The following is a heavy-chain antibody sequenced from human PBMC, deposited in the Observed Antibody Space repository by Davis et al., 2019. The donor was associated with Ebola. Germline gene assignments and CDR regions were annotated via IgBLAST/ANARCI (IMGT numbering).Heavy chain of an antibody. D-gene: IGHD2-8*02. CDR2: IYTGDSDT. CDR3: ASLRRTITGMDDGFDI. CDR1: GYSFTSYW. J-gene: IGHJ3*02. Sequence: GESLKISCKGSGYSFTSYWIGWVRQMPGKGLEWMGIIYTGDSDTRCSPSFRGQVTISADKSMKTAFLQWSSLKASDSGMYYCASLRRTITGMDDGFDIWGQGTMVTVSS. V-gene: IGHV5-51*01.